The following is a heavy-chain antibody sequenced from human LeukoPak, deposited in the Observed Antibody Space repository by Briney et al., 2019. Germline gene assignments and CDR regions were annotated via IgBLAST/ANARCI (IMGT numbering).Heavy chain of an antibody. CDR1: GFTFSSYA. D-gene: IGHD6-13*01. CDR2: IYSGGST. CDR3: ARDPGYSSSWYYFDY. Sequence: QPGRSLRLSCAVSGFTFSSYAMHWVRQGPGKGLEWVSVIYSGGSTYYADSVKGRLTISRDNSKNTLYLQMNSLRAEDTAVYYCARDPGYSSSWYYFDYWGQGTLVTVSS. J-gene: IGHJ4*02. V-gene: IGHV3-66*01.